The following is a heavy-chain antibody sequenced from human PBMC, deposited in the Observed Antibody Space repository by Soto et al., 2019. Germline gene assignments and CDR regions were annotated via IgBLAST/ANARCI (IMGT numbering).Heavy chain of an antibody. J-gene: IGHJ6*03. CDR1: GFTFSSYD. D-gene: IGHD2-15*01. CDR2: IGTAGDT. Sequence: GGSLSLSCAASGFTFSSYDMHWVRQATGKGLEWVSAIGTAGDTYYPGSVKGRFTISRENAKNSLYLQMNSLRAGDTAVYYCARAGSGGSSHYYYYMDVWAKGPRSPSP. V-gene: IGHV3-13*01. CDR3: ARAGSGGSSHYYYYMDV.